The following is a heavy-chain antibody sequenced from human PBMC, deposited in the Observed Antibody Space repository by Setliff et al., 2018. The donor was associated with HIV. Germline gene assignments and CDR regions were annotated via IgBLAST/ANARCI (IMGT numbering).Heavy chain of an antibody. CDR2: ISSYNGNT. J-gene: IGHJ6*03. Sequence: ASVKVSCKASGYTFTSYGISWVRQAPGQGLEWMGWISSYNGNTNYAQNLQGRVTMTTDTSTSTAYMDLRSLRSDDTAVYFCARARYSSSRTEDYYMDVWAKGTTVTVSS. V-gene: IGHV1-18*01. CDR3: ARARYSSSRTEDYYMDV. CDR1: GYTFTSYG. D-gene: IGHD6-13*01.